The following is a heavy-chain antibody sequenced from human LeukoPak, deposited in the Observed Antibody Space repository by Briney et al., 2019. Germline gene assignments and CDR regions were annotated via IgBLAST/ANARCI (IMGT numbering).Heavy chain of an antibody. Sequence: SLRLFCAASGFTFDDYAMHWVRQGSGKGLGWVPGISWNSGSIGYADSVKGRFTISRDNAKNSLYLQMNSLRAEDTALYYCAKDVSPSYYYYMDVWGKGTTVTVSS. CDR1: GFTFDDYA. J-gene: IGHJ6*03. CDR3: AKDVSPSYYYYMDV. CDR2: ISWNSGSI. V-gene: IGHV3-9*01.